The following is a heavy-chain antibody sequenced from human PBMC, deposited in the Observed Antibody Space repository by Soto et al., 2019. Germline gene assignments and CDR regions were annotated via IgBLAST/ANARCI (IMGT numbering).Heavy chain of an antibody. CDR2: ISSSSSYI. CDR1: GFTFSSYS. CDR3: ARDLEYCSSTSCYTGPIDY. Sequence: PGGSLRLSCAASGFTFSSYSMNWVRQAPGKGLEWVSSISSSSSYIYYADSVKGRFTISRDNAKNSLYLQMNSLRAEDTAVYYCARDLEYCSSTSCYTGPIDYWGQGTLVTVSS. V-gene: IGHV3-21*01. J-gene: IGHJ4*02. D-gene: IGHD2-2*02.